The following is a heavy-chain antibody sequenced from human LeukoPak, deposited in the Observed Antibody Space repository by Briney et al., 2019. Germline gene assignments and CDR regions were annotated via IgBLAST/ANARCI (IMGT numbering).Heavy chain of an antibody. CDR1: RFTLSSYW. J-gene: IGHJ6*03. Sequence: GGALRLSCAASRFTLSSYWMSGVRPAPGRGLEGVANIKQDGSEKYYVDSVRGGFTISRDNAKNSLYLQMNSLRAEDTAEYYCARVFRYELLPSYYYYYYYMDVWGKGNTVTVSS. D-gene: IGHD2-2*01. V-gene: IGHV3-7*01. CDR3: ARVFRYELLPSYYYYYYYMDV. CDR2: IKQDGSEK.